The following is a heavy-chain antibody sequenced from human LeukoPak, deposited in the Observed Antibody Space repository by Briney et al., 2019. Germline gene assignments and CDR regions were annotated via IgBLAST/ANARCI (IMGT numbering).Heavy chain of an antibody. Sequence: SVKVSCKASGGTFSSYAISWVRQAPGQGLEWMGGIIPIFGTANYAQKFQGRVTITADESTSTAYMELSSLRSEDTAVYYCARVFSSGWYSWGSFDYWGQGTLVTVSS. CDR2: IIPIFGTA. V-gene: IGHV1-69*13. CDR3: ARVFSSGWYSWGSFDY. D-gene: IGHD6-19*01. CDR1: GGTFSSYA. J-gene: IGHJ4*02.